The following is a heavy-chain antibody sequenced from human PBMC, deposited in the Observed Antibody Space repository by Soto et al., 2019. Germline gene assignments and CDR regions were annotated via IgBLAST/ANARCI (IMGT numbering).Heavy chain of an antibody. J-gene: IGHJ4*02. CDR1: GYTFTSYG. CDR2: ISAYNGNT. D-gene: IGHD6-19*01. Sequence: ASVKVSCKASGYTFTSYGISWVRQAPGQGLEWMGWISAYNGNTNYAQKLQGRVTMTTDTSTSTAYMELRSLRSDDTAVYYCVSETHRLVLGYWGQGTLVTVSS. CDR3: VSETHRLVLGY. V-gene: IGHV1-18*01.